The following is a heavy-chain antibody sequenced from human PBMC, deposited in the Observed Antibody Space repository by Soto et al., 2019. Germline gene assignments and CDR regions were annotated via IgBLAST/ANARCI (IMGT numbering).Heavy chain of an antibody. V-gene: IGHV3-7*01. Sequence: PGGSLRLSCAASGFTFSSYWMSWVRQAPGKGLEWVANIKQDGSEKYYVDSVKGRFTISRDNAKNSLYLQMNSLRAEDTAVYYCARVRGYCSGGSCYALFDYWGQGTLVTVSS. CDR2: IKQDGSEK. CDR3: ARVRGYCSGGSCYALFDY. J-gene: IGHJ4*02. CDR1: GFTFSSYW. D-gene: IGHD2-15*01.